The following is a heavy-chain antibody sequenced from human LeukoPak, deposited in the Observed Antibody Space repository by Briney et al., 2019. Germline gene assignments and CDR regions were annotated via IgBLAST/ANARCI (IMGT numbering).Heavy chain of an antibody. J-gene: IGHJ6*02. D-gene: IGHD3-10*01. CDR1: GFSFSDYY. V-gene: IGHV3-11*01. CDR2: ISSSGSTI. CDR3: ARLIKDRNYYGSGIYYYYGMDV. Sequence: GGSLRLSCAASGFSFSDYYMSWIRQAPGKGLEWVSYISSSGSTIYYADSVKGRFTISRDNAKNSLYLQMDSLRAEDTAVYYCARLIKDRNYYGSGIYYYYGMDVWGQGTTITVSS.